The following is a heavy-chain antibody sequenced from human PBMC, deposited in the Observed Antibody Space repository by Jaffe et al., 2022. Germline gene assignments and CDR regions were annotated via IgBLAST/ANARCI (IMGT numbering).Heavy chain of an antibody. CDR2: ISGSGGST. J-gene: IGHJ4*02. D-gene: IGHD2-21*01. CDR1: GFSFSSYA. CDR3: AKHGEGDTGYFDY. V-gene: IGHV3-23*01. Sequence: EVQLLESGGGLVQPGGSLRLSCAASGFSFSSYAMSWVRQAPGKGLEWVSAISGSGGSTYYADSVKGRFTISRDNSKNTLYLLMNSLRAEDTAVYYCAKHGEGDTGYFDYWGQGTLVTVSS.